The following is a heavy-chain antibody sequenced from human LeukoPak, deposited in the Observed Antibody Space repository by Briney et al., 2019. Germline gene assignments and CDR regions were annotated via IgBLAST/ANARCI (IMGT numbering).Heavy chain of an antibody. Sequence: PGGSLRLSCAASGFTFSNYAMSWVRQAPGKGLEWFSDISGSGGSTNHADSVKGRFTISRDNSKNTLYLQVNSLRAEDTAVYYCAKGEYGRSGHYYFDYWGQGTLVTVSS. D-gene: IGHD3-22*01. CDR3: AKGEYGRSGHYYFDY. CDR1: GFTFSNYA. CDR2: ISGSGGST. J-gene: IGHJ4*02. V-gene: IGHV3-23*01.